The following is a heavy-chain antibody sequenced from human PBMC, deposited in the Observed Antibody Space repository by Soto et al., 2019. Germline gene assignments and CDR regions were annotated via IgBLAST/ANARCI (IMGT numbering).Heavy chain of an antibody. D-gene: IGHD4-4*01. V-gene: IGHV1-69*12. CDR1: GGTFSSYA. J-gene: IGHJ4*02. CDR2: IIPIFGTA. Sequence: QIQLVQSGAEVKKPGSSVKVSCKASGGTFSSYAISWVRQAPGQGLEWMGGIIPIFGTADYAQKFQGRVTITADESTSTASMELSSLRSEDTAVYYCARDGGVYDYSPFDYWGQGTLVTVSS. CDR3: ARDGGVYDYSPFDY.